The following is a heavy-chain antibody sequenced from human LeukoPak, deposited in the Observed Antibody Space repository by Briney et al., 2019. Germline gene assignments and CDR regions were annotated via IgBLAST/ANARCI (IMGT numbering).Heavy chain of an antibody. Sequence: SETLSLTCAVYGGSFSGYYWSWIRQPPGKGLEWIGEINHSGSTNYNPSLKSRVTISVDTSKNQFSLKLSSVTGADTAVYYCARGTIPAGSFGWFDPWGQGTLVTVSS. V-gene: IGHV4-34*01. CDR1: GGSFSGYY. J-gene: IGHJ5*02. CDR2: INHSGST. D-gene: IGHD2-2*01. CDR3: ARGTIPAGSFGWFDP.